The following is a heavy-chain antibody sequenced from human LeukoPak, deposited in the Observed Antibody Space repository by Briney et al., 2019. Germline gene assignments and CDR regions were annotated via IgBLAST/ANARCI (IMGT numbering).Heavy chain of an antibody. CDR3: TREWGSGQDPIDS. V-gene: IGHV3-74*01. Sequence: GGSLRLSCAASGFAFSTYWMHWVRQGPGKGPVWVSRINGDGSITNYADSVKGRFTISRDNAKNTLYLQMNSLRAEDTALYYCTREWGSGQDPIDSWGQGTLVTVSS. CDR2: INGDGSIT. CDR1: GFAFSTYW. D-gene: IGHD2-15*01. J-gene: IGHJ4*02.